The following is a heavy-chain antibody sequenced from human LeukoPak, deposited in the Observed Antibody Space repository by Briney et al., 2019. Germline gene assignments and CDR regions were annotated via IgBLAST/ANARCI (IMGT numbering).Heavy chain of an antibody. V-gene: IGHV1-2*02. CDR3: ARVYYYYYMDV. J-gene: IGHJ6*03. Sequence: ASVKVSCKASGGTFSSYAISWVRQAPGQGLEWMGGIIPNSGGTNYAQKFQGRVTMTRDTSISTAYMELSRLRSDDTAVYYCARVYYYYYMDVWGKGTTVTISS. CDR1: GGTFSSYA. CDR2: IIPNSGGT.